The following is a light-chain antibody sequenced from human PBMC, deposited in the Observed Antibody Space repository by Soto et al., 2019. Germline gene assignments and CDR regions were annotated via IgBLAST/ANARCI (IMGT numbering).Light chain of an antibody. CDR3: QQRSNWPPFT. V-gene: IGKV3-11*01. CDR2: DAS. CDR1: QSVSSY. Sequence: DIVLTQSPATLSLSPGERTTLSCRASQSVSSYLAWYQQKPGQAPRLLIYDASNMATGIPARFSGSGSGTDFTLTISSLEPEDFAVYYCQQRSNWPPFTFGPGTKVDIK. J-gene: IGKJ3*01.